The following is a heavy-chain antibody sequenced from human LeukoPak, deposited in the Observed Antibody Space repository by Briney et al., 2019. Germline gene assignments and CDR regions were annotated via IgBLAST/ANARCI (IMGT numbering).Heavy chain of an antibody. CDR2: IRYDGSNK. D-gene: IGHD1/OR15-1a*01. Sequence: PGGSLRLSCAASGFTFSSYSMHWVRQAPGKGLEWVAFIRYDGSNKYYADSVKGRFTISRDNSKNTLYLQMSSLRAEDTAVYYCAKSVPLRAHQQFDYWGQGTLVTVSS. CDR3: AKSVPLRAHQQFDY. J-gene: IGHJ4*02. CDR1: GFTFSSYS. V-gene: IGHV3-30*02.